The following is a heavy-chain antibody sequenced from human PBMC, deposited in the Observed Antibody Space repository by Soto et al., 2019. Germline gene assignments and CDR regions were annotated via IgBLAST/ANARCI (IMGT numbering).Heavy chain of an antibody. CDR1: GGSFSGYY. CDR3: ANLHPSIAANY. V-gene: IGHV4-34*01. Sequence: SETLSLTCAVYGGSFSGYYWSWIRQPPGKGLEWIGEINHSGSTNYNPSLKSRVTISVDTSKNQFSLKLSSVTAADTAVYYCANLHPSIAANYWGQGTLVTVSS. CDR2: INHSGST. D-gene: IGHD6-13*01. J-gene: IGHJ4*02.